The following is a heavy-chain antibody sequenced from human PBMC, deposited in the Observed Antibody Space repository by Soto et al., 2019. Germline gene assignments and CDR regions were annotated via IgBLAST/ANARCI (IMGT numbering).Heavy chain of an antibody. V-gene: IGHV3-30*18. Sequence: PGGSLRLSCAASGFTFSTYGMHWVRQAPGKGLEWVALISYDGTNKYYANSVKGRFTISRDKAKNTLYLQMKGLRVEDTAVYYCAKDFSYXLLDQPGRDYYYYGMDVWGQGTTVTVSS. CDR2: ISYDGTNK. CDR1: GFTFSTYG. CDR3: AKDFSYXLLDQPGRDYYYYGMDV. J-gene: IGHJ6*02. D-gene: IGHD5-18*01.